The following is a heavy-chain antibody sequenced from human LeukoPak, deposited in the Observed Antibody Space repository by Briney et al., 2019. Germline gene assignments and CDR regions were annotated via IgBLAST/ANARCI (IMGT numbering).Heavy chain of an antibody. V-gene: IGHV3-30*04. CDR1: GFTFSTYT. CDR2: ISYDGSSK. Sequence: GGSLRLSCVASGFTFSTYTFHWVRQAPGKGLEWLAVISYDGSSKFYADSVKGRFTISRDNAKNSLYLQMDSLRAEDTAVYYCARGRRELKYGPDYWGQGTLVTVSS. J-gene: IGHJ4*02. CDR3: ARGRRELKYGPDY. D-gene: IGHD3-10*01.